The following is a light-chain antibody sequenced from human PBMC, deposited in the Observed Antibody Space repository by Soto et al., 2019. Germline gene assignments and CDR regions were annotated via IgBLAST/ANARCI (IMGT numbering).Light chain of an antibody. CDR2: VAS. J-gene: IGKJ4*01. V-gene: IGKV3-15*01. CDR3: QQYNVCPLT. CDR1: QSVNSN. Sequence: EIVMTQSPVTLSVSPGDRATLSCRASQSVNSNLAWYQQKPGQTPKLLIYVASLRATGIPARFSGSGSGTEFTLTISSLQSEDFAVYYCQQYNVCPLTFGGGTKVEFK.